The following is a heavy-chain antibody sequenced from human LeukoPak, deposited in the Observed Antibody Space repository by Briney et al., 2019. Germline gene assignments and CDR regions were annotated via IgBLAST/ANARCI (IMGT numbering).Heavy chain of an antibody. Sequence: GGSLRLSCAASGFTFSSYGMHWVRQAPGKGLEWVAVIWYDGSNKYYADSVKGRFTISRDNSKNTLYLQMNSLRAEDTAVYYCARGEGGSSSRRYFDYWGQGTLVTVSS. D-gene: IGHD6-13*01. V-gene: IGHV3-33*01. CDR3: ARGEGGSSSRRYFDY. J-gene: IGHJ4*02. CDR1: GFTFSSYG. CDR2: IWYDGSNK.